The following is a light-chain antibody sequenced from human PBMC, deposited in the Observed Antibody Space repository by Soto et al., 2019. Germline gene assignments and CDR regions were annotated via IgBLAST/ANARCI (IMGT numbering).Light chain of an antibody. J-gene: IGKJ5*01. V-gene: IGKV1-9*01. CDR2: TAS. Sequence: DIQLTQSPSFLSASVGDRVTVTCRASQDISSYLAWYQQKPGKAPNLLIHTASTLQSGVPSRFSGSGSGAEFTRTISSLQPDDFATYYCQQRHSYPITFGQGTRLDIK. CDR1: QDISSY. CDR3: QQRHSYPIT.